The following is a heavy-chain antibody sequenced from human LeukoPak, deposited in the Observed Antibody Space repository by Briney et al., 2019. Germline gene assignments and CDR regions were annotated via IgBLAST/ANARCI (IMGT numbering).Heavy chain of an antibody. J-gene: IGHJ4*02. Sequence: GGSLRLSCAASAFTFSDYSMNWVRQAPGKGLEWVSAISGSGGSTHYADSVKGRFTISRDNSKNTLYLQMNSLRAEDTAVYYCAKDELVYCGGDCPFDYWGQGTLVTVSS. V-gene: IGHV3-23*01. CDR3: AKDELVYCGGDCPFDY. CDR2: ISGSGGST. CDR1: AFTFSDYS. D-gene: IGHD2-21*02.